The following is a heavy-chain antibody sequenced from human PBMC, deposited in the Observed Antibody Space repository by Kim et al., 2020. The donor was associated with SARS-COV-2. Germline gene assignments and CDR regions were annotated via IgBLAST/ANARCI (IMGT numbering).Heavy chain of an antibody. Sequence: SETLSLTCAVYGGSFSGYYWSWIRQPPGKGLEWIGEINHSGSTNYNPSLKSRVTISVDTSKNQFSLKLSSVTAADTAVYYCARGGRGGRLQFALNWFDPWGQGTLVTVSS. V-gene: IGHV4-34*01. J-gene: IGHJ5*02. CDR3: ARGGRGGRLQFALNWFDP. D-gene: IGHD5-12*01. CDR2: INHSGST. CDR1: GGSFSGYY.